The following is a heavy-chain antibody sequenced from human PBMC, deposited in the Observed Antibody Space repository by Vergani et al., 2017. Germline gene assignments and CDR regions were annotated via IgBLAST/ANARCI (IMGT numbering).Heavy chain of an antibody. J-gene: IGHJ4*02. Sequence: QVQLQESGPGLVKPSQTLSLTCTVSGGSISSGSYYWSWIRQPAGKGLEWIGRIYTSGSTNYNPSLKSRVTMSVDTSKNQFSLKLSSVTAADTAVYYCARDSGGYAIDYWGQGTLVTVSS. CDR1: GGSISSGSYY. V-gene: IGHV4-61*02. D-gene: IGHD3-10*01. CDR2: IYTSGST. CDR3: ARDSGGYAIDY.